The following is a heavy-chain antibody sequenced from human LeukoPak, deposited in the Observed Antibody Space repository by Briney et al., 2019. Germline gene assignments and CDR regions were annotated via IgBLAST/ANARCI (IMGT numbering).Heavy chain of an antibody. J-gene: IGHJ5*02. V-gene: IGHV1-2*02. Sequence: ASVKVSCKAPGYTFTGYYMHWVRQAPGQGLEWMGWINPNSGGTNYAQKFQGRVTMTRDTSISTAYMELSSLRSEDTAVYYCARVDGGSSNWFDPWGQGTLVTVSS. CDR1: GYTFTGYY. D-gene: IGHD1-26*01. CDR3: ARVDGGSSNWFDP. CDR2: INPNSGGT.